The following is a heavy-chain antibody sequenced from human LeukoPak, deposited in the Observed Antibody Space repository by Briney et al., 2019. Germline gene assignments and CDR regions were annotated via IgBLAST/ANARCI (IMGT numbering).Heavy chain of an antibody. CDR1: GGSINNYY. CDR3: ARGRSGWYSATTGYFDY. V-gene: IGHV4-34*01. Sequence: SETLSLTCTVSGGSINNYYWSWIRQPPGKGLEWIGEINHSGSTNYNPSLKSRVTISVDTSKNQFSLKLSSVTAADTAVYYCARGRSGWYSATTGYFDYWGLGTLVTVSS. CDR2: INHSGST. D-gene: IGHD6-19*01. J-gene: IGHJ4*02.